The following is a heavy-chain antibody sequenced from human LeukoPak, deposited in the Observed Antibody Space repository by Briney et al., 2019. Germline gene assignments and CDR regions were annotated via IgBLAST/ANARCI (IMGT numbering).Heavy chain of an antibody. CDR1: GFTFSSYA. CDR2: IRSGGENT. CDR3: AILSWDGRGSFY. D-gene: IGHD2/OR15-2a*01. V-gene: IGHV3-23*01. J-gene: IGHJ4*02. Sequence: GGSLRLSCASSGFTFSSYAMSWVRHAPGKWLEWVSAIRSGGENTYYADSVRGRFTISRDNSRGTLSLQMNSLRAEDTAVYFCAILSWDGRGSFYWGQGTLVTVSS.